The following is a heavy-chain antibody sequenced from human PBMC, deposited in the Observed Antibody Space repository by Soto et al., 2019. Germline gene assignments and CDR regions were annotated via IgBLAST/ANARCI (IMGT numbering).Heavy chain of an antibody. CDR3: TTGQRPIRFLEWLSRYYFDF. CDR2: FNPEDGET. V-gene: IGHV1-24*01. CDR1: GYTLAELS. J-gene: IGHJ4*02. Sequence: APVKVSCKVSGYTLAELSMHWVRQAPGKGLEWMGGFNPEDGETIYSQKFQGRVSMTEDTSTDTAYMELSSLRSEDTALYYCTTGQRPIRFLEWLSRYYFDFWGQGTLVTVSS. D-gene: IGHD3-3*01.